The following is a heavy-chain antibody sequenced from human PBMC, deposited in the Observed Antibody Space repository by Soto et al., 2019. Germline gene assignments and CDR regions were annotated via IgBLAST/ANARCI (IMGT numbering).Heavy chain of an antibody. D-gene: IGHD4-17*01. CDR2: ISAYNGNT. CDR3: ARDLHGDPYY. CDR1: GYSFTRYG. J-gene: IGHJ4*02. V-gene: IGHV1-18*01. Sequence: VSVKVSCKASGYSFTRYGIGWARQAPGQGLEWMGWISAYNGNTNYAQKLQGRVTMTTDTSTSTAYMELRSLRSDDTAVYYCARDLHGDPYYWGQGTLVTVSS.